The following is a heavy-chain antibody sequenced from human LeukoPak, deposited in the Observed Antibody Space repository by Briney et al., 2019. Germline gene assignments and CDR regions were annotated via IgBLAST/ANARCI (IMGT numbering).Heavy chain of an antibody. Sequence: GGSLRLSCVASGFTFSSYIMTWVRQAPGKGLEWVSTIKGSAEATFYADSVKDRFTISRDNSKNTLYLQMNSLRAEDTAVYYCARELAPSRLDYWGQGTLVTVSS. V-gene: IGHV3-23*01. J-gene: IGHJ4*02. D-gene: IGHD1-1*01. CDR2: IKGSAEAT. CDR1: GFTFSSYI. CDR3: ARELAPSRLDY.